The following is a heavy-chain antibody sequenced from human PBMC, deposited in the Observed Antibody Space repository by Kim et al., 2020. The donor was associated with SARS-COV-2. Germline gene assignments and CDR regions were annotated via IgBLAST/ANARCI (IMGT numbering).Heavy chain of an antibody. J-gene: IGHJ5*02. CDR3: ARASVPTTVWGGWFDP. Sequence: SETLSLTCTVSGGSISSGGYYWSWIRQHPGKGLEWIGYIYYSGSTYYNPSLKSRVTISVDTSKNQFSLKLSSVTAADTAVYYCARASVPTTVWGGWFDPWGQGTLVTVSS. CDR2: IYYSGST. CDR1: GGSISSGGYY. D-gene: IGHD4-4*01. V-gene: IGHV4-31*03.